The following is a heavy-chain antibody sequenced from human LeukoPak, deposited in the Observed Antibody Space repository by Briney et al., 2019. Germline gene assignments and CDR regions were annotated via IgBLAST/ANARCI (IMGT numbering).Heavy chain of an antibody. CDR1: GGSISSNSYY. D-gene: IGHD3-10*01. CDR2: IYYSGST. J-gene: IGHJ4*02. CDR3: ARHVSSMIRGVMYFDY. Sequence: SETLSLTCAVSGGSISSNSYYWGWIRQPPGKGLEWIGSIYYSGSTYYNPSLKSRVTISVDTSKNQFSLKLSSVTAADTAVYYCARHVSSMIRGVMYFDYWGQGTLVTVSS. V-gene: IGHV4-39*01.